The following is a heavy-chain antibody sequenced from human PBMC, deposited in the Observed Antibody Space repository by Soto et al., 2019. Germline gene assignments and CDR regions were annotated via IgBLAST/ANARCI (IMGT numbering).Heavy chain of an antibody. CDR1: GFTFSSYW. CDR3: ARVGYGDYHFDY. CDR2: VNGDGSRT. J-gene: IGHJ4*02. D-gene: IGHD4-17*01. Sequence: EVQLVESGGGLVQPGGSLRLSCAASGFTFSSYWMHWVRQNPGKGLVWVSRVNGDGSRTSYADSVKGRFTISRDNAKNTLYLQMNSLRADDTAVYYCARVGYGDYHFDYWAREPWSPSPQ. V-gene: IGHV3-74*01.